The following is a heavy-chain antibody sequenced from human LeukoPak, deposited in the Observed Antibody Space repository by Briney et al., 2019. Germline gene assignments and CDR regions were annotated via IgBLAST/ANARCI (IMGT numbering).Heavy chain of an antibody. CDR3: ARDSYGDLNY. Sequence: PLETLSLTCTVSGGSVSSGSYYWSWIRQPPGKGLEWIGYIYYSGSTNYNPSLKSRVTISVDTSKNQFSLKLSSVTAADTAEYYCARDSYGDLNYWGQGTLVTVSS. CDR2: IYYSGST. J-gene: IGHJ4*02. V-gene: IGHV4-61*01. D-gene: IGHD4-17*01. CDR1: GGSVSSGSYY.